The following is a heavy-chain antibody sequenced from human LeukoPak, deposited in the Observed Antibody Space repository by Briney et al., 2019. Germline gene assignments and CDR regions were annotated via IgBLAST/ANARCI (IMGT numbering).Heavy chain of an antibody. CDR2: IYHSGST. D-gene: IGHD3-10*01. CDR1: GYSISSGYY. J-gene: IGHJ4*02. CDR3: AIIGYGSGSKTFDY. Sequence: SETLSLTCTVPGYSISSGYYWGWIRQPPGKGLEWIGSIYHSGSTYYNPSLKSRVTISVDTSKNQFSLKLSSVTAADTAVYYCAIIGYGSGSKTFDYWGQGTLVTVSS. V-gene: IGHV4-38-2*02.